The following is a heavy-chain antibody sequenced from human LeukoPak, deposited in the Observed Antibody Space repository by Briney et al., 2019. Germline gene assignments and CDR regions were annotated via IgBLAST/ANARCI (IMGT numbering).Heavy chain of an antibody. CDR2: IYYSGST. D-gene: IGHD3-16*01. V-gene: IGHV4-39*01. CDR3: VRGSTLRHYQY. J-gene: IGHJ4*02. Sequence: SETLSLTCTVSGGSVSSGIYYWSWIRQPPGKGLEWIGSIYYSGSTYYNPSLKSRVTVSADTSKNQFSLNLSSVTAADTAVYYCVRGSTLRHYQYWGQGTLVTVSS. CDR1: GGSVSSGIYY.